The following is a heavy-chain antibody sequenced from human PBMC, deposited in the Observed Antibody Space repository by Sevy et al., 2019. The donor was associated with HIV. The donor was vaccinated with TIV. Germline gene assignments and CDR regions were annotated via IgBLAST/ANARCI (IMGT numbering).Heavy chain of an antibody. D-gene: IGHD2-15*01. J-gene: IGHJ6*02. CDR1: GYTFTSYG. CDR2: ISAYNGNT. Sequence: ASVKVSCKASGYTFTSYGISWVRQAPGQGLEWMGWISAYNGNTNYAQKLQGRVTMTRDTSTSTAYMELRSLRSDETAGYYCARGAQYCSGGSCYPIAPAGMDVWGQGTTVTVSS. V-gene: IGHV1-18*01. CDR3: ARGAQYCSGGSCYPIAPAGMDV.